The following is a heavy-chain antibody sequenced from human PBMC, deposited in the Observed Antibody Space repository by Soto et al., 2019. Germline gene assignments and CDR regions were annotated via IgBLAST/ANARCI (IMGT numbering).Heavy chain of an antibody. CDR1: GYAITIYA. CDR2: INAGNGNT. V-gene: IGHV1-3*01. D-gene: IGHD2-2*01. CDR3: AREDRDRETGLVPAAIDGMDV. Sequence: ASVKVSWKAAGYAITIYAMHWVRQAPRQRLEWMGWINAGNGNTNYAQKFQGRVTITADESTSTAYMELSSLRSDDTAVYYCAREDRDRETGLVPAAIDGMDVGGKGTTVTVSS. J-gene: IGHJ6*04.